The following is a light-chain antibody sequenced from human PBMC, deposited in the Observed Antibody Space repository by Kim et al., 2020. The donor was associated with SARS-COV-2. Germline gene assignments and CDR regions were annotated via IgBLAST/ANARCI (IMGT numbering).Light chain of an antibody. J-gene: IGLJ2*01. CDR2: RNY. Sequence: GQRVPISCSGSSSNIGSNYVYWYQQLPGTAPKLLIYRNYQRPSGVPDRFSGSKSGTSASLAISGLRSEDEADYYCAAWDDSLSGVVFGGGTQLTVL. CDR3: AAWDDSLSGVV. CDR1: SSNIGSNY. V-gene: IGLV1-47*01.